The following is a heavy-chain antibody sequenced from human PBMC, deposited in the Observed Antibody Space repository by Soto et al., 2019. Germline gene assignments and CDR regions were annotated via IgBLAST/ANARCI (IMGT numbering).Heavy chain of an antibody. J-gene: IGHJ4*02. V-gene: IGHV5-51*01. Sequence: GEALKISWKGPGYYFPSYWIGWVRQMPGKGREWMGIFYPGDSDTRYSPSFQGQVTISADRSISTAYLQWSSLKPSDTAIYYCARQGNGAEGFDYWGQGTLVTVSS. D-gene: IGHD4-17*01. CDR2: FYPGDSDT. CDR1: GYYFPSYW. CDR3: ARQGNGAEGFDY.